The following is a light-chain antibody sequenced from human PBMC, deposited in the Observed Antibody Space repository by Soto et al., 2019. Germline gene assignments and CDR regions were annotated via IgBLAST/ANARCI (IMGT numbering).Light chain of an antibody. CDR2: GDN. J-gene: IGLJ1*01. Sequence: QSVLTQPPSVSGAPGQRVSISCTGSTSNIGAPYDVHWYQHLPGTAPKLLIYGDNNRPSGVPDRFSGSKSGTSASLAITRLQAEDEADYYCSSYAGSSNVFGTGTQLTVL. CDR3: SSYAGSSNV. V-gene: IGLV1-40*01. CDR1: TSNIGAPYD.